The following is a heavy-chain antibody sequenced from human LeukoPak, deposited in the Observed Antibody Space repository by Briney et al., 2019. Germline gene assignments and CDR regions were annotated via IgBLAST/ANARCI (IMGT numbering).Heavy chain of an antibody. Sequence: ASVKVSCKASGYTFTGYNIHWVRQAPGQGLEWMGWINPNSGGTNYAQKFQGRVTMTRDTSISTAYMELSSLRSDDTAVYFCARVIVKYSSSSGFDYWGQGTLVTVSS. J-gene: IGHJ4*02. CDR2: INPNSGGT. D-gene: IGHD6-6*01. CDR3: ARVIVKYSSSSGFDY. V-gene: IGHV1-2*02. CDR1: GYTFTGYN.